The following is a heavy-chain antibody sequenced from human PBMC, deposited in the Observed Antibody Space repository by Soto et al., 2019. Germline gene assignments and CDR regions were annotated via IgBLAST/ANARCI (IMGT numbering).Heavy chain of an antibody. CDR3: ARALPPRLGGMDV. CDR2: IWYDGSNK. J-gene: IGHJ6*02. CDR1: GFTFSSYG. Sequence: QVQLVESGGGVVQPGRSLRLSCAASGFTFSSYGMHWVGQAPGKGLEWVAVIWYDGSNKYYAYSVKGRFTISRDNSKNTLYLQMNRLRAEDTAVYYCARALPPRLGGMDVWGQGTTLTVSS. D-gene: IGHD3-9*01. V-gene: IGHV3-33*01.